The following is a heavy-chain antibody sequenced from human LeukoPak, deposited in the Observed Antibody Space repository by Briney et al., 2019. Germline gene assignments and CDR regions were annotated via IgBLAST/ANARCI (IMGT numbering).Heavy chain of an antibody. Sequence: SETLSLTCAVSGGSISSSNWWSWVRQPPGKGLEWIGEIYHSGSTNYNPSLKSRVTISVDKSKNQFSLKLSSVTAADTAVYYCARDSRDTAMAYLDYWGQGTLVTVSS. D-gene: IGHD5-18*01. CDR1: GGSISSSNW. J-gene: IGHJ4*02. CDR2: IYHSGST. V-gene: IGHV4-4*02. CDR3: ARDSRDTAMAYLDY.